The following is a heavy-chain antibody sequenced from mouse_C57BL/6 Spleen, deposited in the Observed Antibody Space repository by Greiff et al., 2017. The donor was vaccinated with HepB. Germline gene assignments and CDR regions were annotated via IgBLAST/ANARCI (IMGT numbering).Heavy chain of an antibody. V-gene: IGHV1-5*01. CDR1: GYTFTSYW. D-gene: IGHD1-1*01. Sequence: VQLKESGTVLARPGASVKMSCKTSGYTFTSYWMHWVKQRPGQGLEWIGAIYPGNSDTSYNQKFKGKAKLTAVTSASTAYMELSSLTNEDSAVYYCTSPLTTVVPSYAMDYWGQGTSVTVSS. CDR3: TSPLTTVVPSYAMDY. J-gene: IGHJ4*01. CDR2: IYPGNSDT.